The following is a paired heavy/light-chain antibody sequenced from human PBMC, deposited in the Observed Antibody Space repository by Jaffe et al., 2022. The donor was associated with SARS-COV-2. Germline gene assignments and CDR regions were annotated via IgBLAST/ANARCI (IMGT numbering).Heavy chain of an antibody. CDR1: GFSLSTSEVT. V-gene: IGHV2-5*02. D-gene: IGHD3-10*01. CDR2: IYWDDDK. CDR3: AHRLRGSGTYSADAFDI. J-gene: IGHJ3*02. Sequence: QITLKESGPTLVKPTQTLTLTCTFSGFSLSTSEVTVGWIRQPPGEALEWLALIYWDDDKRYSPSLKSRLTITQDTSKNQVVLTMTNMDPVDTATYYCAHRLRGSGTYSADAFDIWGQGTMVSVSS.
Light chain of an antibody. CDR1: NSNIGNNY. Sequence: QSVLTQPPSASAAPGQKVTISCSGSNSNIGNNYVSWYQQLPGTAPKLFIYDNNKRPSGTPDRFSGSKSGTSATLGITGLQTGDEADYYCGTWDNSLSAWVFGGGTKLTVL. J-gene: IGLJ3*02. V-gene: IGLV1-51*01. CDR3: GTWDNSLSAWV. CDR2: DNN.